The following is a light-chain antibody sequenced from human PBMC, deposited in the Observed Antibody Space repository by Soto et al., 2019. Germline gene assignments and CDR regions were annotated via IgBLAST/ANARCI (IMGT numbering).Light chain of an antibody. V-gene: IGKV1-5*01. Sequence: DIQMTQSPATLSASVGDRVTITCRASQSISSWLAWYQEKPGRAPKLLIYDASTLESGVPSRFSSSGSGTEFTLPLSSLQPDDFATYCCQQYSSHYLLTFGGRTTVDIK. J-gene: IGKJ4*01. CDR1: QSISSW. CDR3: QQYSSHYLLT. CDR2: DAS.